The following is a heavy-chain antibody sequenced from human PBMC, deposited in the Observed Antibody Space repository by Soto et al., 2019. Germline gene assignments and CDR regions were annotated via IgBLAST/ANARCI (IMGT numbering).Heavy chain of an antibody. CDR2: ISSTTNYI. J-gene: IGHJ4*02. CDR3: VRESEDLTSNFDY. CDR1: GFTFTRYS. V-gene: IGHV3-21*06. Sequence: GGSLRLSCAASGFTFTRYSMNWFRQAPGKGLEWVSSISSTTNYIYYGDSMKGRFTISRDNAKNSLYLEMNSLRAEDTAVYYCVRESEDLTSNFDYWGQGTLVTVSS.